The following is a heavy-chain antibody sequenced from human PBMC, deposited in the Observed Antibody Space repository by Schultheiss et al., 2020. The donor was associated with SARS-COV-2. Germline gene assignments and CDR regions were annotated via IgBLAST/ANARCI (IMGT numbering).Heavy chain of an antibody. J-gene: IGHJ3*02. Sequence: SETLSLTCTVSGYSISSGYYWSWIRQPPGKGLEWIGYIYHSGSTNYNPSLKSRVTISVDTSKNQFSLKLSSVTAADTAVYYCARDGGDYSIWGQGTMVTVSS. CDR1: GYSISSGYY. D-gene: IGHD3-16*01. CDR3: ARDGGDYSI. V-gene: IGHV4-38-2*02. CDR2: IYHSGST.